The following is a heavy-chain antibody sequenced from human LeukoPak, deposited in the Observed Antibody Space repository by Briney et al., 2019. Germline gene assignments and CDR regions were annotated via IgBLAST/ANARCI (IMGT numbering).Heavy chain of an antibody. J-gene: IGHJ4*02. Sequence: EASVKVSCKASGGTFSSFALSWVRQAPGQGLEWMGWISAYNGNTNYAQKLQGRVTMTTDTSTSTAYMELRSLRSDDTAVYYCARDNTDSSSWYTDFDYWGQGTLVTVSS. CDR3: ARDNTDSSSWYTDFDY. CDR2: ISAYNGNT. D-gene: IGHD6-13*01. V-gene: IGHV1-18*01. CDR1: GGTFSSFA.